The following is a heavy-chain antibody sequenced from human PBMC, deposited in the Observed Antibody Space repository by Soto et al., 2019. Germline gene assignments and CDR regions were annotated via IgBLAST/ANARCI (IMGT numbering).Heavy chain of an antibody. CDR2: IVAIVGTT. CDR1: GGTFSSYA. D-gene: IGHD3-22*01. J-gene: IGHJ5*02. CDR3: ARGITMIAKNWFDP. V-gene: IGHV1-69*13. Sequence: SVKVSCKASGGTFSSYAISWVRQAPGQGLEWMGWIVAIVGTTTYAQKFQGRVTMTADASTSTAYMELRSLRSDDTAVYYCARGITMIAKNWFDPWGQGTLVTVSS.